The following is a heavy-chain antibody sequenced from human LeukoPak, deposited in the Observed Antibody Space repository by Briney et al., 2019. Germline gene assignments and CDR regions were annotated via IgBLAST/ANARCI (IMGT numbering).Heavy chain of an antibody. Sequence: GGSLRLSCAASGFTVSSNYMSWVRQAPGKGLEWVSVIYSGGSTYYADSVKGRFTISRDNAKNTLYLQMNSLRAEDTAVYYCARDPWKMGLDYWGQGTLVTVSS. CDR3: ARDPWKMGLDY. J-gene: IGHJ4*02. CDR2: IYSGGST. D-gene: IGHD1-1*01. V-gene: IGHV3-66*01. CDR1: GFTVSSNY.